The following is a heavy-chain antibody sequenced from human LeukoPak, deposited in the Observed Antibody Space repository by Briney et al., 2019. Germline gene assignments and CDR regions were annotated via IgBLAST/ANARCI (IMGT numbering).Heavy chain of an antibody. J-gene: IGHJ6*03. CDR1: GYTFTSYG. Sequence: ASVKVSCKASGYTFTSYGISWVRQAPGQGLEWMGWISAYNGNTNYAQKLQGRVTMTTDTSTSTAYMELRSLRSDDTAVYYCARTSAGIGIGYYYYMDVWGKGTTVTISS. V-gene: IGHV1-18*01. D-gene: IGHD1-26*01. CDR2: ISAYNGNT. CDR3: ARTSAGIGIGYYYYMDV.